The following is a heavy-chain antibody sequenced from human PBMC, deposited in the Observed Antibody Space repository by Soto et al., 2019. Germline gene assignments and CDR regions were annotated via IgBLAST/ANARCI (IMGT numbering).Heavy chain of an antibody. D-gene: IGHD6-13*01. Sequence: GASVKVSCKASGYTFTGYYMHWVRQAPGQGLEWMGWINPNSGGTNYAQKYQGWVTMTRDTSISTAYMELSRLRSDDTAVYYCARVLGIAAAGTSYYYYYGMDVWGQGTTVTVS. CDR2: INPNSGGT. V-gene: IGHV1-2*04. CDR1: GYTFTGYY. J-gene: IGHJ6*02. CDR3: ARVLGIAAAGTSYYYYYGMDV.